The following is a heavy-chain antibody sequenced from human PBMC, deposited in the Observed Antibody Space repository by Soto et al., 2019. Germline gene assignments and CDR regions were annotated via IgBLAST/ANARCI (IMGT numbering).Heavy chain of an antibody. V-gene: IGHV4-39*01. J-gene: IGHJ4*02. CDR2: IYYSGST. D-gene: IGHD2-2*01. CDR1: GGSISSSSYY. Sequence: PSETLSLTCTVSGGSISSSSYYWGWIRQPPGKGLEWIGSIYYSGSTYYNPSLKSRVTISVDTSKNQFSLKLSSVTAADTAVYYCASDPKDCSSPSCYWGWSQGTLVTVSS. CDR3: ASDPKDCSSPSCYWG.